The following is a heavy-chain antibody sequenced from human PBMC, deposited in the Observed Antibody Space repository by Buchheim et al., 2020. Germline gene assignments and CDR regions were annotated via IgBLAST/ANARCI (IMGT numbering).Heavy chain of an antibody. CDR2: INHSGST. Sequence: QVQLQQWGAGLLKPSETLSLTCAVYGGSFSGYYWSWIRQPPGKGLEWIGEINHSGSTNYNPSLKSRVTISVDTSKNQFSLKLSSVTAADTAVYYCARGRRCSGGSCSLDYWGQGTL. CDR1: GGSFSGYY. D-gene: IGHD2-15*01. V-gene: IGHV4-34*01. J-gene: IGHJ4*02. CDR3: ARGRRCSGGSCSLDY.